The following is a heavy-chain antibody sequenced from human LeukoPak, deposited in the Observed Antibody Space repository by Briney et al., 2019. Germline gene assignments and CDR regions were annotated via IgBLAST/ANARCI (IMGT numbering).Heavy chain of an antibody. CDR3: AKGRSGSSVDY. D-gene: IGHD3-10*01. CDR2: ISWNSGNI. Sequence: GGSLRLSCAASGFTFDDYAMYWVRQAPGKGLEWVSSISWNSGNIDYADSVKGRFTISRDSTKNSLYLQMNSLRAEDTALYYCAKGRSGSSVDYWGQGTLVTVSS. J-gene: IGHJ4*02. V-gene: IGHV3-9*01. CDR1: GFTFDDYA.